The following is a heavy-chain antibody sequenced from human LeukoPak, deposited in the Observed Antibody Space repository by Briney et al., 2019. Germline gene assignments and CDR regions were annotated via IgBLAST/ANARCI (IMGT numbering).Heavy chain of an antibody. D-gene: IGHD2-21*02. Sequence: SETLSLTCTVSGGSISSGSYYWSWIRQPAGKGLEWIGRIYTSGSTNYNPSLKSRVTMSVDTSKNQFSLKLSSVTAADTAVYYCASSSVVTTEDYWGQGTLVTVSS. CDR1: GGSISSGSYY. CDR2: IYTSGST. CDR3: ASSSVVTTEDY. V-gene: IGHV4-61*02. J-gene: IGHJ4*02.